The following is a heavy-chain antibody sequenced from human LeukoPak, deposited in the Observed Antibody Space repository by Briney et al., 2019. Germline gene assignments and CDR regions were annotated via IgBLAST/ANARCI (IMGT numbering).Heavy chain of an antibody. CDR3: ARRQYYDSSGYYPFEY. J-gene: IGHJ4*02. Sequence: GESLKISCKGSGYSFTSYWFGWVRQMPRKGLECMGIIYPGDSDTRYSPSFQGQVTISADKSISTAYLQWSSLKASDTAMYYCARRQYYDSSGYYPFEYWGQGTLVTVSS. D-gene: IGHD3-22*01. V-gene: IGHV5-51*01. CDR1: GYSFTSYW. CDR2: IYPGDSDT.